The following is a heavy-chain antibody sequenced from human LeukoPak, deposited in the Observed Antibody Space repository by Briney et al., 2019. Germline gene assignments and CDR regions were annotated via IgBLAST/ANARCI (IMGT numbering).Heavy chain of an antibody. J-gene: IGHJ4*02. CDR2: ISSSGSTI. V-gene: IGHV3-11*01. D-gene: IGHD3-16*02. Sequence: YYWGWIRQPPGKGLEWVSYISSSGSTIYYADSVKGRFTISRDNAKNSLYLQMNSLRAEDTAVYYCARDRLRKRLGELSLVDYWGQGTLVTVSS. CDR1: YY. CDR3: ARDRLRKRLGELSLVDY.